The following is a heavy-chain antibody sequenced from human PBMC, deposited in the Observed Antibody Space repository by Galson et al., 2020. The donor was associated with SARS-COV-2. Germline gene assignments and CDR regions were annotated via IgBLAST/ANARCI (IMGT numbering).Heavy chain of an antibody. V-gene: IGHV1-2*02. D-gene: IGHD2-2*01. CDR3: ARVHWAYCSTTTCYSGYFDS. J-gene: IGHJ4*02. Sequence: ASVKVSCKASGYTFIAYYLHWVRQAPGQGLEWMGWINPKTGGTNYAQKFQGRVTMTRDTSISTAYMELSGLRSDDTAIYYCARVHWAYCSTTTCYSGYFDSWGQGALVTVSS. CDR1: GYTFIAYY. CDR2: INPKTGGT.